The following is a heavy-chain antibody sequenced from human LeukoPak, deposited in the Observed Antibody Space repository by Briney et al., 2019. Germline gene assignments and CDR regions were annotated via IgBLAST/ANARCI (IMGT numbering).Heavy chain of an antibody. CDR2: IYYSGNT. D-gene: IGHD3-3*02. J-gene: IGHJ5*02. Sequence: PSGTLSLTCSVSGGSITSRSYYWGWIRQPPGKGLEWIGSIYYSGNTYYNPSLKSRVTISVDTSKNQFSVNLKSVTAADTAMYYCARHIEVAFRVSRLGWFDPWGQGTLVTVSS. CDR1: GGSITSRSYY. CDR3: ARHIEVAFRVSRLGWFDP. V-gene: IGHV4-39*01.